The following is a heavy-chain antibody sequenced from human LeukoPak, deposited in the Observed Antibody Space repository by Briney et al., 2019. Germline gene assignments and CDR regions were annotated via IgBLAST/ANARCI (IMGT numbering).Heavy chain of an antibody. J-gene: IGHJ5*02. CDR1: GFTFSTFA. Sequence: GGSLRLSCAASGFTFSTFAMTWVRQAPGKGLEWFSSITGTRYTTYNTDSVKGRFTISRDNSKNTLYLQMNSLRADDTAVNYCTKDPNGDYVGAFDPWGQGTLVTVSS. CDR3: TKDPNGDYVGAFDP. CDR2: ITGTRYTT. V-gene: IGHV3-23*01. D-gene: IGHD4-17*01.